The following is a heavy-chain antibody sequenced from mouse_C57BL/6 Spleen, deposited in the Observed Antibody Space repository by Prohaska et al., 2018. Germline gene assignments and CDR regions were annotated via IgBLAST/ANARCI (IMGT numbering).Heavy chain of an antibody. CDR2: INPNNGGT. D-gene: IGHD1-3*01. J-gene: IGHJ4*01. CDR3: ARKLDY. V-gene: IGHV1-22*01. Sequence: HGNTLESIVYINPNNGGTSYNQKFKGKTTLTVNKSSSTAYMELRSLTSEDSAVYYCARKLDYWGQGTSVTVSS.